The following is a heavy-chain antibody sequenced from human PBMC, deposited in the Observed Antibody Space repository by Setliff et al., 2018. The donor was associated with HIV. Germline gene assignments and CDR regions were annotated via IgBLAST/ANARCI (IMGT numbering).Heavy chain of an antibody. CDR1: GFTFRSYW. CDR3: AKDPRAAVATICDY. CDR2: ISGSGGST. Sequence: GGSLRLSCAASGFTFRSYWMYWVRQPPGKGLEWVSAISGSGGSTYYADSVKGRFTISRDNSKNTLYLQMNSLRAEDTAVYYCAKDPRAAVATICDYWGQGTLVTVSS. V-gene: IGHV3-23*01. J-gene: IGHJ4*02. D-gene: IGHD5-12*01.